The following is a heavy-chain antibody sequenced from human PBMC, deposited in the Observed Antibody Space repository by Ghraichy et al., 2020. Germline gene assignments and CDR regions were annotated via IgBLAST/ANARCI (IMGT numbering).Heavy chain of an antibody. CDR3: ARVYTNREYNISSHFDY. D-gene: IGHD6-6*01. CDR1: GFTFSSYS. J-gene: IGHJ4*02. V-gene: IGHV3-48*02. CDR2: ISSSSRTI. Sequence: GESLNISCAASGFTFSSYSMNWVREAPGKGKERDSYISSSSRTIYYADSVKGRFTISRDNAKNSLYLQMNSLRDEDTAVYYCARVYTNREYNISSHFDYWGPGTLVTVSS.